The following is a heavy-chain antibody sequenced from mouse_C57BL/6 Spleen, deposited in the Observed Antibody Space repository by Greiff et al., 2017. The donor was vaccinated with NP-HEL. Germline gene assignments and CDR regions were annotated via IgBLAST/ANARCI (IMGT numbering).Heavy chain of an antibody. V-gene: IGHV5-9*01. D-gene: IGHD2-4*01. Sequence: EVMLVESGGGLVKPGGSLKLSCAASGFTFSSYTMSWVRQTPEKRLEWVATISGGGGNTYYPDSVKGRFPISRDNAKNTLYLHMSILRSEDTALYYCARFYYDYDGWFAYWGQGTLVTVSA. J-gene: IGHJ3*01. CDR2: ISGGGGNT. CDR1: GFTFSSYT. CDR3: ARFYYDYDGWFAY.